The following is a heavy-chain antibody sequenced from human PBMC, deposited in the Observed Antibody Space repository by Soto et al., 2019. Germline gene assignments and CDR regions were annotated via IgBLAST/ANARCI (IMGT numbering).Heavy chain of an antibody. CDR3: AGDRPVRGVGPYSYYYGMDV. D-gene: IGHD3-10*01. CDR2: ISSSSSTI. CDR1: GFTFSSYS. J-gene: IGHJ6*02. Sequence: EVQLVESGGGLVQPGGSLRLSCAASGFTFSSYSMNWVRQAPGKGLEWVSYISSSSSTIYYAGSVKGRFTISRDNAKNSLYLQMNSLRDGDTAVYYCAGDRPVRGVGPYSYYYGMDVWGQGTTVTVSS. V-gene: IGHV3-48*02.